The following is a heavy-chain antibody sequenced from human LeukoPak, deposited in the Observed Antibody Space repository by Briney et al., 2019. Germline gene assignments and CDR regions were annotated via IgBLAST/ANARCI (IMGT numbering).Heavy chain of an antibody. V-gene: IGHV4-31*03. J-gene: IGHJ3*02. Sequence: SETLSLTCTLSGGSISSGGYYWSWIRQHPGRGLEWIGYIYFSGSTYYNPSLKSRVTISVETSKNQFSLKLSSVTAAETAVYYCARVDIVVGSHAFDIWGQGTMVTVSS. CDR3: ARVDIVVGSHAFDI. CDR1: GGSISSGGYY. D-gene: IGHD2-15*01. CDR2: IYFSGST.